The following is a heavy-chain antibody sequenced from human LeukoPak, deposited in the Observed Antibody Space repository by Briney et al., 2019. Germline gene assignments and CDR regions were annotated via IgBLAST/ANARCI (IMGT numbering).Heavy chain of an antibody. CDR1: GFTVSGNY. V-gene: IGHV3-66*01. CDR2: IYGDGST. J-gene: IGHJ4*02. Sequence: GGSLRLSCAASGFTVSGNYMTWVRQAPGKGLEWVSIIYGDGSTNYADSVKGRFTISRDNAKNTLYLQMNSLRAEDTAVYYCASSYDILTGYYSFDYWGQGTLVTVSS. D-gene: IGHD3-9*01. CDR3: ASSYDILTGYYSFDY.